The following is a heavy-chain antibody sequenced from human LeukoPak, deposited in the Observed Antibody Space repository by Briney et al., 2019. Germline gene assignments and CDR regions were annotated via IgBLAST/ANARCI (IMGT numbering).Heavy chain of an antibody. CDR3: ARIRYYDSSGDAFDI. Sequence: ASVKVSCKASGYTFTGYYMHWVRQAPGQGLEWMGWINPNGGGTNYAQKFQGRVTMTRDTSISTAYMELSRLRSDDTAVYYCARIRYYDSSGDAFDIWGQGTMVTVSS. CDR1: GYTFTGYY. CDR2: INPNGGGT. D-gene: IGHD3-22*01. V-gene: IGHV1-2*02. J-gene: IGHJ3*02.